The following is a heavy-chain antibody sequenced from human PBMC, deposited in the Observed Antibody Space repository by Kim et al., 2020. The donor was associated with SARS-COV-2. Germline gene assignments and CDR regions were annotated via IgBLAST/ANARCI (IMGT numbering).Heavy chain of an antibody. CDR3: ARDWVPYYYGSGSWFDP. Sequence: FQGRVPITRDTSASTAYMELSSLRSEDTAVYYCARDWVPYYYGSGSWFDPWGQGTLVTVSS. V-gene: IGHV1-3*01. J-gene: IGHJ5*02. D-gene: IGHD3-10*01.